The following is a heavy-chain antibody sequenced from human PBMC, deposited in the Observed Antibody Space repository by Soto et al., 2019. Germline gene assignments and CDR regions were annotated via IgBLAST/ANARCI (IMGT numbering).Heavy chain of an antibody. CDR3: ASGAGAGLFSPIDY. V-gene: IGHV4-34*01. CDR1: GGSFSGYY. Sequence: SETLSLTGAVYGGSFSGYYWSCIRRTPGEGLEWIGEINHSGSTNYNPSLKSRVTISVDTSKDQFSLKLSSVTAADTAVYYCASGAGAGLFSPIDYWGQGTLVTVS. CDR2: INHSGST. J-gene: IGHJ4*02. D-gene: IGHD6-19*01.